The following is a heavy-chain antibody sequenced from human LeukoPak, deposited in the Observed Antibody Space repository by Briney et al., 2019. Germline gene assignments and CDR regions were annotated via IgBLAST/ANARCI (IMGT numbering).Heavy chain of an antibody. Sequence: GGSLRLSCAASGFTFSSYEMNWVRQAPGKGLEWVSYISSSGSNIYYAESVKGRFTISSDNAKNSLYMQMNSLRAEDTGVYYCARDLRVGAINFDYWGQGTLVTVSS. CDR3: ARDLRVGAINFDY. V-gene: IGHV3-48*03. CDR1: GFTFSSYE. CDR2: ISSSGSNI. D-gene: IGHD1-26*01. J-gene: IGHJ4*02.